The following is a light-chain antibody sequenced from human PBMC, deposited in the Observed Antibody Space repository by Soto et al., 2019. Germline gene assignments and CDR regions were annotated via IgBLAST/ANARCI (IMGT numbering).Light chain of an antibody. Sequence: EIVMTQSPATLSVSPGERATLSCRASQSVSSTLAWYQQKPGQAPRLLIYAASTRATGIPARFSGSGSGTEFTLIISSLQSEDFAVYYFQQYGNWPRTFGQGTKVEIK. J-gene: IGKJ1*01. CDR3: QQYGNWPRT. V-gene: IGKV3-15*01. CDR1: QSVSST. CDR2: AAS.